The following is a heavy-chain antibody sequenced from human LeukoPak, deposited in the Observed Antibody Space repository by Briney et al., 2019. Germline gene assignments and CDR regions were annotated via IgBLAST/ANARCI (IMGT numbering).Heavy chain of an antibody. J-gene: IGHJ5*02. Sequence: SETLSLTCTVSGGSINSYWSWIRQPAGKGLEWIGRISGSGTITYNPALQSRLSISIDTSKNQFSLKLMTVTAADTAVYYCARDSGTTGEVKFDPWGQGTLVTVSS. V-gene: IGHV4-4*07. CDR3: ARDSGTTGEVKFDP. D-gene: IGHD3-10*01. CDR2: ISGSGTI. CDR1: GGSINSY.